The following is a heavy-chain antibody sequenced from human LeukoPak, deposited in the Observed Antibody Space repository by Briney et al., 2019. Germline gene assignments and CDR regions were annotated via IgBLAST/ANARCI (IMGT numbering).Heavy chain of an antibody. CDR3: ARNPYDIWTGYGYYFDY. CDR1: GRTFTSYA. CDR2: IVPIFVTA. V-gene: IGHV1-69*05. Sequence: SVKFSCEASGRTFTSYAISWVRQAPGQGLDWMGRIVPIFVTAHYAQKFQGRVTITTYESTSTAYMELSSLRSEDTAVYYCARNPYDIWTGYGYYFDYWGQGTLVTVSS. J-gene: IGHJ4*02. D-gene: IGHD3-9*01.